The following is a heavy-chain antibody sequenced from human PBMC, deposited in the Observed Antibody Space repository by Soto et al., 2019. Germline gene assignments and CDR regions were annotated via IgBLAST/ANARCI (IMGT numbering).Heavy chain of an antibody. J-gene: IGHJ4*02. CDR2: ISGSDDST. CDR1: GFTFSSYA. CDR3: AKRSSSSTFDY. Sequence: GGSLRLSCAASGFTFSSYAMSWFRQAPGKGLEWVSVISGSDDSTYYADSVKGRFTISRDNSKNTLYLQMNSLRAEDTAVYYCAKRSSSSTFDYRGQGTLVTVYS. D-gene: IGHD6-6*01. V-gene: IGHV3-23*01.